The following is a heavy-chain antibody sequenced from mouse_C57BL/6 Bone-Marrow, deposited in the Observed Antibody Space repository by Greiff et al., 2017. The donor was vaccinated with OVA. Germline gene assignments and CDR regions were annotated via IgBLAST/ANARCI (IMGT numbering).Heavy chain of an antibody. CDR3: TNPNIFSTTVGGFAY. D-gene: IGHD1-1*01. V-gene: IGHV14-4*01. J-gene: IGHJ3*01. Sequence: EVKLMESGAELVRPGASVKLSCTASGFNIKDDYMHWVKQRPEQGLEWIGWIDPENGDTEYASKFQGKATITADTSSNTAYLQLSSLTSEDTAVYYCTNPNIFSTTVGGFAYWGQGTLVTVSA. CDR2: IDPENGDT. CDR1: GFNIKDDY.